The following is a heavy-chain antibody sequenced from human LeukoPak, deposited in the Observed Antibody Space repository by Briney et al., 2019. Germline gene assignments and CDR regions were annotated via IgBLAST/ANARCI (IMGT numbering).Heavy chain of an antibody. CDR3: AGTPTKSLEVSYYYGMDV. CDR2: ISAYNGNT. Sequence: GASVKVSCKASGYTFTSYGISWVRQAPGQGLEWMGWISAYNGNTNYAQKLQGRVTMTTDTSTSTAYMELRSLRSDDTAVYYCAGTPTKSLEVSYYYGMDVWGQGTTVTVSS. CDR1: GYTFTSYG. D-gene: IGHD1-14*01. V-gene: IGHV1-18*01. J-gene: IGHJ6*02.